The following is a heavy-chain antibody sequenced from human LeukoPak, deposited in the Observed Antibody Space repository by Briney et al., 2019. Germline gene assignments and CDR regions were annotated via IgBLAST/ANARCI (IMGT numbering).Heavy chain of an antibody. J-gene: IGHJ6*03. CDR3: ARGGVVPAAMFYYYMDV. CDR2: IYYSGST. D-gene: IGHD2-2*01. Sequence: PSETLSLTCTVSGGSISSYYWSWIRQPPGKGLEWIGYIYYSGSTNYNPSLKSRVTISVDTSKNQYSLKLSSVTAADTAVYYCARGGVVPAAMFYYYMDVWGKGTTVTVSS. CDR1: GGSISSYY. V-gene: IGHV4-59*01.